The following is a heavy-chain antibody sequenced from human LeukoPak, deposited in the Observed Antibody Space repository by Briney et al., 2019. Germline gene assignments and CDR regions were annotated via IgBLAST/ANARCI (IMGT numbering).Heavy chain of an antibody. V-gene: IGHV3-30*02. Sequence: GGSLRLSCAASGFVFSSYGIHWVRQAPGKGLEWVSFIRFDGTTQYYADSVKGRFTISRDNSKFTVHLLMTSLRPEDTAVYYCSKESNYDSSGYFNWGQGTLITVSS. CDR3: SKESNYDSSGYFN. CDR2: IRFDGTTQ. D-gene: IGHD3-22*01. CDR1: GFVFSSYG. J-gene: IGHJ4*02.